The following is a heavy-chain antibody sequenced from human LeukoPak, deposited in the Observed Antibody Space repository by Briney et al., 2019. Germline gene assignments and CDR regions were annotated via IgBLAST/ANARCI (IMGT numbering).Heavy chain of an antibody. V-gene: IGHV3-7*01. CDR3: ATDAFSYPNT. J-gene: IGHJ5*02. Sequence: SGGSLRLSCTGSGFSVSNFWMACVRQAPGKGLEWVANINEDETGKYYVDSVKGRFTISRDNAKNSLFLQMNSVRVEDTAVYCCATDAFSYPNTWGQGTQVTVSS. CDR2: INEDETGK. D-gene: IGHD3-16*01. CDR1: GFSVSNFW.